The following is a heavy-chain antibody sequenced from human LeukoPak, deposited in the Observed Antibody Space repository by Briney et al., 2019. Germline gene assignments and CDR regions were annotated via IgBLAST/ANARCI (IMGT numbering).Heavy chain of an antibody. Sequence: SGPTLVNPTQTLTLTCTFSGFSLSTSGVGVGWIRQPPVKALEWLALIYWDDDKRYNPSLKSRLTITKDTSKNQVVLTMTNMDPVDTATYYCAHVKAYYDFWSGYSGYFDYWGQGTLVTVSS. CDR2: IYWDDDK. V-gene: IGHV2-5*02. CDR1: GFSLSTSGVG. CDR3: AHVKAYYDFWSGYSGYFDY. D-gene: IGHD3-3*01. J-gene: IGHJ4*02.